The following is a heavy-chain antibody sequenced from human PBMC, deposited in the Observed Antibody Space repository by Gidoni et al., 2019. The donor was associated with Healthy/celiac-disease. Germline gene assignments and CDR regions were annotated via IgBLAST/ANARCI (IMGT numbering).Heavy chain of an antibody. Sequence: QVQLQESGPGLVKPSETLSLTCAVSGYSISSGYYWGWIRQPPGTGLEWIGSIYHSGSTYYNPSLKSRVTISVDTSKNQFSLKLSSVTAADTAVYYCAREGILRFLEWLHNWFDPWGQGTLVTVSS. D-gene: IGHD3-3*01. J-gene: IGHJ5*02. CDR1: GYSISSGYY. CDR3: AREGILRFLEWLHNWFDP. CDR2: IYHSGST. V-gene: IGHV4-38-2*02.